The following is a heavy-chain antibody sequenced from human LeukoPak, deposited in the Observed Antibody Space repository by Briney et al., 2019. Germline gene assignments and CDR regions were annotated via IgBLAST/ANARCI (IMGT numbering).Heavy chain of an antibody. CDR3: TKGPYCYDSSGYSRRWFDP. CDR1: GFTFSSYA. CDR2: ISGSGGRT. D-gene: IGHD3-22*01. V-gene: IGHV3-23*01. J-gene: IGHJ5*02. Sequence: PGGSLRLSCAASGFTFSSYAMSWVRQAPGKGLEWVSSISGSGGRTYYADSVKGRFTISRDNSKNTLYLQMNSLRAEDTAVYYCTKGPYCYDSSGYSRRWFDPWGQGTLVTVSS.